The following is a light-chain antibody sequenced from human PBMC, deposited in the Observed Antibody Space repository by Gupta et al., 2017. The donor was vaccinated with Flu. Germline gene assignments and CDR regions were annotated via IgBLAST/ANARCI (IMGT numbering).Light chain of an antibody. J-gene: IGKJ1*01. Sequence: DAVMTQSSLSLPVTLGQPASISCRSSESLVYSDGDSYVSWFNQRPGRSPRRLLYKASNRDSGVPDRISGSGSGTDFTLTISRLEAEDVGVYYCMNSTRWPWTFGQGTKVEI. CDR1: ESLVYSDGDSY. CDR3: MNSTRWPWT. V-gene: IGKV2-30*01. CDR2: KAS.